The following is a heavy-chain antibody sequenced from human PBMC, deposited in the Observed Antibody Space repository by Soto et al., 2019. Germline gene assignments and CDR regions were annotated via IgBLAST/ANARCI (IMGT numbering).Heavy chain of an antibody. CDR2: IYWDDDK. CDR3: AHRRYGTVTTDWFDP. CDR1: GFSLSTSGVG. V-gene: IGHV2-5*02. D-gene: IGHD4-17*01. Sequence: QITLKESGPTLVKPTQTLTLTCTFSGFSLSTSGVGVGWIRQPPGKALEWLALIYWDDDKRYSPSLKSRLTNTKDTSKNQVVLTMTNMDPVDTATYYCAHRRYGTVTTDWFDPWGQGTLVTVSS. J-gene: IGHJ5*02.